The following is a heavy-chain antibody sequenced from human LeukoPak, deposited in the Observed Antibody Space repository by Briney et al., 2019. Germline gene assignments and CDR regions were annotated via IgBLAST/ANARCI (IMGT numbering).Heavy chain of an antibody. D-gene: IGHD3-10*01. Sequence: SETLSLTCTVSGGSISSYYWSWIRQPPGKGLEWIGYIYYSRSTNYNPSLKSRVTISVDTSKNQFSLKLSSVTAADTAVYYCARGSLTDYYGSGSYSFYFDYWGQGTLVTVSS. J-gene: IGHJ4*02. V-gene: IGHV4-59*01. CDR2: IYYSRST. CDR3: ARGSLTDYYGSGSYSFYFDY. CDR1: GGSISSYY.